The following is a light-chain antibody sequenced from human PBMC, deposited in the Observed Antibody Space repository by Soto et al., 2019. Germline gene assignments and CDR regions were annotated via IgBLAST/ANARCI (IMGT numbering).Light chain of an antibody. CDR1: SSDVGGYNY. V-gene: IGLV2-14*01. CDR2: DVF. J-gene: IGLJ1*01. CDR3: TSWTSTSTYV. Sequence: QSALTQDASVSGSPGQSITISCTGTSSDVGGYNYVSWYQQHPGRAPKLIIYDVFTRPSGISHRFSGPKSGNTASLTISALQAEDEADYYCTSWTSTSTYVFGSGTKVTVL.